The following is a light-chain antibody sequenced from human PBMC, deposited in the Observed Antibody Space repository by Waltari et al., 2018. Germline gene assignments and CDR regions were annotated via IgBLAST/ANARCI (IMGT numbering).Light chain of an antibody. CDR1: QTVTRY. J-gene: IGKJ2*03. Sequence: DINMTQSPSSLSASVGDTVTITCRASQTVTRYLNWYQQRPGEAPNLLIYIASSLQSGVPSRFSGSGSGTDFTLTINGLQSEDFATYYCQQSDGIPFSFGQGTKLEVK. CDR2: IAS. V-gene: IGKV1-39*01. CDR3: QQSDGIPFS.